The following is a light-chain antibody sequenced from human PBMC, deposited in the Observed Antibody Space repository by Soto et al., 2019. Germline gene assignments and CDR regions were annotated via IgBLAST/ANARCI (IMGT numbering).Light chain of an antibody. CDR1: QTVSSSY. Sequence: EVVLTQSPGTLSLSPGERVTLSCGASQTVSSSYLAWYQQKPGQAPRLLIYGPSNRATGIPDRFGGSGSGTDFTLTISRLEPEDFAVYYCHHYGSSPPFTFGQGTKLEI. CDR2: GPS. CDR3: HHYGSSPPFT. V-gene: IGKV3-20*01. J-gene: IGKJ2*01.